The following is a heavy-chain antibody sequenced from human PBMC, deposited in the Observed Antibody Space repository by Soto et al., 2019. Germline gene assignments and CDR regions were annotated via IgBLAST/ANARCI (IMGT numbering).Heavy chain of an antibody. CDR2: INAGNGNT. V-gene: IGHV1-3*01. CDR1: GYTFTSYA. J-gene: IGHJ4*02. D-gene: IGHD3-22*01. Sequence: ASVKVSCKASGYTFTSYAMHWVRQAPGQRLEWMGWINAGNGNTKYSQKFQGRVTITRDTSASTAYMELSSLRSEDTAVYYCARDPDYYDSSGYGDYYFDYWGQRTLVTVSS. CDR3: ARDPDYYDSSGYGDYYFDY.